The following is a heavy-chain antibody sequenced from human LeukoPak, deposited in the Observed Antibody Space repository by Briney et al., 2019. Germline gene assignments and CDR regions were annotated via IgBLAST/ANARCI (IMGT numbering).Heavy chain of an antibody. V-gene: IGHV3-74*01. D-gene: IGHD6-13*01. CDR1: GFTFSSYW. J-gene: IGHJ3*02. CDR2: INSDGSST. Sequence: GGSLRLSCAASGFTFSSYWMHWVRQAPGKGLVWVSRINSDGSSTRYADSVKGRFTISRDNAKNTLYLQMNSLRAEDPAVYYCARDRQPDAFDIWGQGTMVTVSS. CDR3: ARDRQPDAFDI.